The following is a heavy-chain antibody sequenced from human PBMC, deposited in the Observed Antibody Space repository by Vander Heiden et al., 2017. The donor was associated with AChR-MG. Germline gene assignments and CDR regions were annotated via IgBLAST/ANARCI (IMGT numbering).Heavy chain of an antibody. Sequence: QVQLVESGGGVVQPGGSLRLSCAASGFTFSSYGMHRVRQAPGKGLEWVAFIRYDGSNKYYADSVKGRFTISRDNSKNTLYLQMNSLRAEDTAVYYCAKEVVPAADNWFDPWGQGTLVTVSS. CDR3: AKEVVPAADNWFDP. V-gene: IGHV3-30*02. CDR1: GFTFSSYG. CDR2: IRYDGSNK. J-gene: IGHJ5*02. D-gene: IGHD2-2*01.